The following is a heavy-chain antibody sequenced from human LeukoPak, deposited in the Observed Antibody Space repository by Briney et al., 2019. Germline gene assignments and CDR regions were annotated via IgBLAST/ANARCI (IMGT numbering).Heavy chain of an antibody. CDR1: GGSINSGSHY. CDR3: ARHTTMVHFDY. J-gene: IGHJ4*02. V-gene: IGHV4-61*01. CDR2: IYYSGST. D-gene: IGHD5-18*01. Sequence: SETLSLTCTVSGGSINSGSHYWGWLRQPPGKGLEWIGYIYYSGSTNYNPSLESRVTISVDTSKNQFSLKLSSVTAADTAVYYCARHTTMVHFDYWGQGTLVTVSS.